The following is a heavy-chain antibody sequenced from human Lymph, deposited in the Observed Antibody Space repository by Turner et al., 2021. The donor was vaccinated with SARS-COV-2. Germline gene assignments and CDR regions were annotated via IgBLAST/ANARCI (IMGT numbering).Heavy chain of an antibody. CDR1: GFTFSSYT. D-gene: IGHD3-22*01. Sequence: EVQLVESGGGLVKPGGSLRLSCAASGFTFSSYTMNWVRQAPGKGLEWVLSISSSSSYIYYADSVKGRFTISRDNAKNSLYLQMNSLRAEDTAEYYCARERYDSSGSESYYFDYWGQGTLVTVSS. CDR3: ARERYDSSGSESYYFDY. J-gene: IGHJ4*02. CDR2: ISSSSSYI. V-gene: IGHV3-21*01.